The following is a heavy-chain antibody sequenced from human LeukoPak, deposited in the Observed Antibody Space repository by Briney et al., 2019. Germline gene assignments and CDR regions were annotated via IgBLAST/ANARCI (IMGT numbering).Heavy chain of an antibody. CDR1: GGSISGHY. Sequence: PSETLSLTCTVSGGSISGHYWSWIRQPPGKGLEWLEYIYYSGSTNYNPSLKSRVTISVDTSKNQFSLKLSSVTAADTAVYYCARRLDSSGWVNYWGQGTLVTVSS. D-gene: IGHD6-19*01. CDR3: ARRLDSSGWVNY. J-gene: IGHJ4*02. V-gene: IGHV4-59*08. CDR2: IYYSGST.